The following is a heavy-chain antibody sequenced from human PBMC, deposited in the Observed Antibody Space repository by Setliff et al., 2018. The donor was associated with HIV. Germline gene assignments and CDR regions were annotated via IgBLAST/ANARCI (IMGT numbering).Heavy chain of an antibody. CDR2: IIPVFDTT. Sequence: ASVKVSCKASGGTFSNYAFSWVRLAPGQGLEWMGGIIPVFDTTNYEKKFRDRVAITADESTSTVYLELISLRSEDTAVYYCAVGDYVWGSYRLDFWGQGTLVTVSS. J-gene: IGHJ4*02. D-gene: IGHD3-16*02. CDR1: GGTFSNYA. CDR3: AVGDYVWGSYRLDF. V-gene: IGHV1-69*13.